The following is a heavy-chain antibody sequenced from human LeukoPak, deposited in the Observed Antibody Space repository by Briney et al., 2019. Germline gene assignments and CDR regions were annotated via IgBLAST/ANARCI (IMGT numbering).Heavy chain of an antibody. J-gene: IGHJ3*02. D-gene: IGHD6-6*01. Sequence: GESLKISCKGSGYSFTSYWIGWVRQMPGKGLEWMGIIYPGDSDTRYSPSFQGQVTISADKSISTAYLQWSSLKASDTAMYYCARSNIAARRPAAFDIWGQGTMVTVSS. CDR2: IYPGDSDT. CDR3: ARSNIAARRPAAFDI. CDR1: GYSFTSYW. V-gene: IGHV5-51*01.